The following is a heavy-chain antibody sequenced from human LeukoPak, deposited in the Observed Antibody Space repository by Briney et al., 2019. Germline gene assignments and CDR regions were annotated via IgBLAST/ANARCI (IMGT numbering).Heavy chain of an antibody. V-gene: IGHV5-51*01. J-gene: IGHJ6*02. CDR3: ARSPRYYDFWSTVYYYGMDV. CDR1: GYSFTSYW. Sequence: GESLKISCKGSGYSFTSYWIGWVRQMPGKGLEWMGIIYPGDSDTRYSPSFQGQVTISADKSISTAYLQWSSLKASDTAMYYCARSPRYYDFWSTVYYYGMDVWGQGTTVTVSS. D-gene: IGHD3-3*01. CDR2: IYPGDSDT.